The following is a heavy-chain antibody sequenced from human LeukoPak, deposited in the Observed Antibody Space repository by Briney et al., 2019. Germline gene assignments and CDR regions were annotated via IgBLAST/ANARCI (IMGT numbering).Heavy chain of an antibody. J-gene: IGHJ4*02. V-gene: IGHV3-48*03. CDR2: TSSSGTNI. CDR1: GFTFSSYE. D-gene: IGHD1-26*01. CDR3: ARMAGRGYYVY. Sequence: PGGSLRLSYAASGFTFSSYEMNWVRQAPGKGLEWVSYTSSSGTNIYYADSVKGRFTISRDNAKNSLYLQMNSLRAEDTAVYYCARMAGRGYYVYWGQGTLVTVSS.